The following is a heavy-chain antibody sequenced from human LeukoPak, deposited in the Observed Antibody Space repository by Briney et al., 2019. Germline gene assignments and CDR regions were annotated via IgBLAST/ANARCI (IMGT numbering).Heavy chain of an antibody. CDR2: IRSESSST. CDR3: VRDLNWAFDY. J-gene: IGHJ4*02. Sequence: PGGSLRLSCAASGFTFSSYAMNWVRQAPGKELEWISNIRSESSSTTNADSVRGRFTISRDNAKNSLYLQINSLRAEDTAVYYCVRDLNWAFDYWGQGTLVTVSS. V-gene: IGHV3-48*01. D-gene: IGHD3-16*01. CDR1: GFTFSSYA.